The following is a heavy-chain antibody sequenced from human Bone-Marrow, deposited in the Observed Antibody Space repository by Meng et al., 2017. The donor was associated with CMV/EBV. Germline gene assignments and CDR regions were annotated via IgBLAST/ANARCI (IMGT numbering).Heavy chain of an antibody. D-gene: IGHD3-3*01. J-gene: IGHJ6*02. CDR2: ISSSSSYI. CDR1: GITFSSYS. CDR3: ARNIPTPHSDFWCGYYSPPYYYYGMDV. V-gene: IGHV3-21*01. Sequence: GESLKISFAGSGITFSSYSKNWVRQAPGKGLEWVSSISSSSSYIYYADSVKGRFTISRDNAKNSLYLQMNSLRTEDTAVYYCARNIPTPHSDFWCGYYSPPYYYYGMDVWGQGTTVTVSS.